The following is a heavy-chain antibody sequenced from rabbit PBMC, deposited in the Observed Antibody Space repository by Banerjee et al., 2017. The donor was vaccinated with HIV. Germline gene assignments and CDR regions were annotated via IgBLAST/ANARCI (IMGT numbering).Heavy chain of an antibody. CDR2: IYPKNGGT. CDR3: VRDGGANYEWALNL. CDR1: GFDFSSGYD. V-gene: IGHV1S45*01. J-gene: IGHJ4*01. Sequence: QEQLEESGGDLVKPGASLTLTCKASGFDFSSGYDMCWVRQAPGKGLEWIACIYPKNGGTWYASWAKGRFTISKASSTTVTLQMTSLTAADTATYSCVRDGGANYEWALNLWGPGTLVTVS. D-gene: IGHD4-1*01.